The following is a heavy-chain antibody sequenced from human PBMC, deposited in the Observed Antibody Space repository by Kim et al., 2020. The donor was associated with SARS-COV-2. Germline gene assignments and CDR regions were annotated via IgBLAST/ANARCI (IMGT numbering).Heavy chain of an antibody. CDR1: GFTFSDYY. CDR2: ISSSGSTI. V-gene: IGHV3-11*01. CDR3: ARVYCSGGSCYSAGAFDI. J-gene: IGHJ3*02. Sequence: GGSLRLSCAASGFTFSDYYMSWIRQAPGKGLEWVSYISSSGSTIYYADSVKGRFTISRDNAKNSLYLQMNSLRAEDTAVYYCARVYCSGGSCYSAGAFDIWGQGTMVTVSS. D-gene: IGHD2-15*01.